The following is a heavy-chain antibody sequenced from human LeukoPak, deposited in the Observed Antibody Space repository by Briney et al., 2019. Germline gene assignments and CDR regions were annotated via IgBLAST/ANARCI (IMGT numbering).Heavy chain of an antibody. D-gene: IGHD6-19*01. Sequence: GGSLRLSCAASGFTFSDHYMDWVRQAPGKGLEWVAVIWYDGSNKYYADSVKGRFTISRDKSKNTLYLQMNSLRAEDTAVYYCARDQEGIAVAPDYWGQGTLVTVSS. CDR1: GFTFSDHY. CDR3: ARDQEGIAVAPDY. V-gene: IGHV3-33*08. J-gene: IGHJ4*02. CDR2: IWYDGSNK.